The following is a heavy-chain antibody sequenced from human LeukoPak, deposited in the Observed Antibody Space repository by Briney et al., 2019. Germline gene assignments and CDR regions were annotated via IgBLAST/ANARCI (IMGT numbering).Heavy chain of an antibody. Sequence: GGSLRLSCAASGFTFSSYEMNWVRQAPGKGLEWVSYISSSGSTIYYADSVKGRFTISRDNAKNSRYLQMNSLRAEDTAVYYCARVRGIAVAGTWVYWGQGTLVTVSS. CDR2: ISSSGSTI. D-gene: IGHD6-19*01. J-gene: IGHJ4*02. CDR1: GFTFSSYE. CDR3: ARVRGIAVAGTWVY. V-gene: IGHV3-48*03.